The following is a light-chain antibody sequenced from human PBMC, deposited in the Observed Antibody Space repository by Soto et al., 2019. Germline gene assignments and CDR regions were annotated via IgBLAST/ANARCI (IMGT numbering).Light chain of an antibody. J-gene: IGLJ1*01. CDR1: SSDVGGYNH. Sequence: QSALTQSASVSGSPGQSITISCTGTSSDVGGYNHVSWYQQHPGKAPKLLIYDVSNRPSGISNRFSGSKSGNTASLTISGLQAEDEADYFCSSYKRSSARVFGNGTKVAV. CDR3: SSYKRSSARV. CDR2: DVS. V-gene: IGLV2-14*01.